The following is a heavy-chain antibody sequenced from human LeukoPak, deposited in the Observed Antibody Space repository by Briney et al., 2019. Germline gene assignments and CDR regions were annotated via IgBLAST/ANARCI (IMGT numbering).Heavy chain of an antibody. Sequence: GGSLRLSCAASGFTFSSYWMNWARQAPGKGLEWVASINHNGNVNYYVDSVKGRFTISRDNAKNSLYLQMNSLRAEDTAVYYCARGGNYPFDYWGQGTLVTVSS. J-gene: IGHJ4*02. D-gene: IGHD1-7*01. V-gene: IGHV3-7*01. CDR1: GFTFSSYW. CDR2: INHNGNVN. CDR3: ARGGNYPFDY.